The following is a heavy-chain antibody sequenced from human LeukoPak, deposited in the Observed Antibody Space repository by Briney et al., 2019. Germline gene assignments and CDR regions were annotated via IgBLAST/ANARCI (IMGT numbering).Heavy chain of an antibody. Sequence: NPSETLSLTCTVSGGSISSYYWSWIRQPAGKGLEWIGRIYTSGSTNYNPSLKSRVTMSVDTSKNQFSLKLSSVTAADTAVYYCARSEPYIHSIPGWYFDLWGRGTLVTVSS. J-gene: IGHJ2*01. CDR2: IYTSGST. V-gene: IGHV4-4*07. CDR1: GGSISSYY. CDR3: ARSEPYIHSIPGWYFDL. D-gene: IGHD1-1*01.